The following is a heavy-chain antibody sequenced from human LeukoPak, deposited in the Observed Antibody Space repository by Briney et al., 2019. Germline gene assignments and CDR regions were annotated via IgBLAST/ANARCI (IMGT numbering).Heavy chain of an antibody. Sequence: PGESLKISCKGSGYNFAKYWIGWVRQMPGKGLEWMGIIYPGDSDTRYSPSFQGQVAISADKSISTTYLQWSSLKASDTAMYYCARHIDYGSGSYDGGLVDYWGQGTLVTVSS. CDR3: ARHIDYGSGSYDGGLVDY. CDR2: IYPGDSDT. J-gene: IGHJ4*02. V-gene: IGHV5-51*01. CDR1: GYNFAKYW. D-gene: IGHD3-10*01.